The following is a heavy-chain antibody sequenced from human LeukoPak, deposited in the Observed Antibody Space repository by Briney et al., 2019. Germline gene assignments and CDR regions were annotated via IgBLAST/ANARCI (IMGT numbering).Heavy chain of an antibody. CDR2: ISWNSGSI. CDR1: GFTFDDYA. D-gene: IGHD6-19*01. Sequence: GGSLRLSCAASGFTFDDYAMHWVRQAPGKGLEWVSGISWNSGSIGYADSVKGRFTISRDNAKNSLYLQMNSLRAEDTALYYCAKASREQWLAPFDYWGQGTLVTVSS. J-gene: IGHJ4*02. V-gene: IGHV3-9*01. CDR3: AKASREQWLAPFDY.